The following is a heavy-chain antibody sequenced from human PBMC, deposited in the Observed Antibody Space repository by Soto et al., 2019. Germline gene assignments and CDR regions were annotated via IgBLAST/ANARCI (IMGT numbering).Heavy chain of an antibody. Sequence: QVQLQESGPGLVEPSGTLSLTCAVSGASISNTNWWSWVRQPPGKGLEWIGEIYHSGTTNCDPSRKSRVTISVDKSKHQFSLKLSSVTAADTAVYYCAIPGAGDFDYWGQGTLVTVSS. J-gene: IGHJ4*02. D-gene: IGHD6-13*01. CDR2: IYHSGTT. CDR1: GASISNTNW. CDR3: AIPGAGDFDY. V-gene: IGHV4-4*02.